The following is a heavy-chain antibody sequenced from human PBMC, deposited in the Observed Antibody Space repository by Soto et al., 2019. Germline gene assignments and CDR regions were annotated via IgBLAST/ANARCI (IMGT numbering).Heavy chain of an antibody. J-gene: IGHJ1*01. CDR2: IYYSGSA. CDR1: GGSISSSSYY. D-gene: IGHD4-17*01. V-gene: IGHV4-39*01. CDR3: ARLDGDYPYYFQH. Sequence: SETLSLTCTVSGGSISSSSYYWGWSRKPPGKGLEWILGIYYSGSAYYNRSLKSRVTISVDTSKNHFPLKLSSVTAADTAVYSCARLDGDYPYYFQHWGQGTLVTVYS.